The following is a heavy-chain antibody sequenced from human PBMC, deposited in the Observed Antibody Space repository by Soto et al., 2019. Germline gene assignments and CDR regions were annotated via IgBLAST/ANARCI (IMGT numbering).Heavy chain of an antibody. CDR3: ARHLVGSTRGNFDY. V-gene: IGHV5-51*01. J-gene: IGHJ4*01. CDR1: GYSFTSYW. Sequence: GESLKISCKTSGYSFTSYWIGWVRQMPGKGMEWMGNIYPYDSDTRYSPTFQGQVTISADTSITTAYLQWSGLRASDTAMYFCARHLVGSTRGNFDYWGQGTLVTVSS. D-gene: IGHD2-2*01. CDR2: IYPYDSDT.